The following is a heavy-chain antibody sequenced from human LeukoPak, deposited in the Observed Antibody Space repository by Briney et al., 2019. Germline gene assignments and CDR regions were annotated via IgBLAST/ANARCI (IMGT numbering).Heavy chain of an antibody. CDR3: AKAGYGSGSYLRYYYYGMDV. D-gene: IGHD3-10*01. CDR1: GLSLNTAGVG. CDR2: IYWDDDK. J-gene: IGHJ6*02. V-gene: IGHV2-5*02. Sequence: SGPTLVNPTQTLTLTCTLSGLSLNTAGVGVGWIRQPPGKALEWLSLIYWDDDKRYNPSLKTRLTITKDTSKNQVVLTVTNMDPVDTATYYCAKAGYGSGSYLRYYYYGMDVWGQGTTVTVSS.